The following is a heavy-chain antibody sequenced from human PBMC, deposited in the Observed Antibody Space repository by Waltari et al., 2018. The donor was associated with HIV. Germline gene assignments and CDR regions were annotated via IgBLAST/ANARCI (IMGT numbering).Heavy chain of an antibody. CDR2: IRSSSSYI. Sequence: EVQLVESGGGLVKPGGSLRLSCAASGFTFSSYSMNWVRQAPGKGLEWVSSIRSSSSYIYYADSVKGRFTISRDNAKNSLYLQMNSLRAEDTAVYYCARDPDSDWFDPWGQGTLVTVSS. D-gene: IGHD2-21*01. V-gene: IGHV3-21*01. CDR3: ARDPDSDWFDP. J-gene: IGHJ5*02. CDR1: GFTFSSYS.